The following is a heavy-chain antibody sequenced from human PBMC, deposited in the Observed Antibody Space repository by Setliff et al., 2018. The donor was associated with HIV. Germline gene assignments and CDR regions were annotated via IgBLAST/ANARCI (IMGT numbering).Heavy chain of an antibody. CDR1: GYTFTGYY. CDR3: ATWGGSPDGYFYYYMDV. V-gene: IGHV1-2*06. Sequence: ASVKVSCKASGYTFTGYYIHWVRRAPGQGLEWMGRINPSSGGTNYAPKFQGRVTMTRGKSISTAYMELSRLRSDDTAVYYCATWGGSPDGYFYYYMDVWGKGTTVTVS. J-gene: IGHJ6*03. D-gene: IGHD1-26*01. CDR2: INPSSGGT.